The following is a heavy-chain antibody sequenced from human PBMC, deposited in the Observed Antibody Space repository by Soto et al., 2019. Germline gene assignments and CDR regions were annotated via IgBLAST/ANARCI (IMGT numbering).Heavy chain of an antibody. CDR3: AKVIKAIGHFDY. V-gene: IGHV3-30*04. J-gene: IGHJ4*02. CDR1: GFSFSSFA. CDR2: ILYDGRNK. Sequence: QVRLVESGGGVVQPGRSPRLSCAASGFSFSSFAMHWVRQAPGKGLEWVAVILYDGRNKFYADSVKGRFTTSRDNSNNTVYLQMNFLRPEDTAVYYCAKVIKAIGHFDYWGQGTLVTVSS. D-gene: IGHD3-22*01.